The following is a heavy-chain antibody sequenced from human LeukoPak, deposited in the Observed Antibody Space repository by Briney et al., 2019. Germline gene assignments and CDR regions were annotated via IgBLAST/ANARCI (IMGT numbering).Heavy chain of an antibody. D-gene: IGHD2-15*01. J-gene: IGHJ3*02. Sequence: SETLSLTCTVSGGSISSYYWSWIRQPAGKGLEWIGRIYTSGSTNYNPSLKSRVTMSVDTSKNQSSLKLSSVTAADTAVYYCARRRVCSGGSCGAFDIWGQGTMVTVSS. V-gene: IGHV4-4*07. CDR1: GGSISSYY. CDR2: IYTSGST. CDR3: ARRRVCSGGSCGAFDI.